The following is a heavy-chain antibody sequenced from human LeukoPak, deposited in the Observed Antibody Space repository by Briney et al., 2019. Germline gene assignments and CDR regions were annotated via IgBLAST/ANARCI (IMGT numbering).Heavy chain of an antibody. V-gene: IGHV3-72*01. CDR1: EFTLSDHY. CDR2: SRNKANSYTT. Sequence: GGSLRLSCAASEFTLSDHYMDWVRQAPGKGLEWVGRSRNKANSYTTEYAASVTGRFTIARDDSENSLYLQMNSLKTEDTAVYYCARGDSSGYSNYWGQGTLVTVSS. D-gene: IGHD3-22*01. CDR3: ARGDSSGYSNY. J-gene: IGHJ4*02.